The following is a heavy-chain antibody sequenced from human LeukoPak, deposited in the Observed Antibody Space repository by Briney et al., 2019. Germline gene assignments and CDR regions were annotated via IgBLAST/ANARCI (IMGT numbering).Heavy chain of an antibody. V-gene: IGHV4-59*01. CDR2: IYYSGST. D-gene: IGHD3-22*01. J-gene: IGHJ4*02. CDR1: GGSISSYY. CDR3: ASYSYYYDSSGYFDY. Sequence: SETLSLTCTVSGGSISSYYWSWIRQPPGEGLEWIGYIYYSGSTNYNPSLKSRVTISVDTSKNQFSLKLSSVTAADTAVYYCASYSYYYDSSGYFDYWGQGTLVTVSS.